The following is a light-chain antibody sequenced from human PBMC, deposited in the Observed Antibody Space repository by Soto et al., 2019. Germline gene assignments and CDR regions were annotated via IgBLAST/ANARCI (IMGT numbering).Light chain of an antibody. J-gene: IGLJ3*02. Sequence: QSVLTQPPSVSAAPGQKVTISCSGSISNIGSNDGSWYQQLPGTAPKVLIYANDKRPSGIPDRFSGSKSGTSATLGITGLQTGDEADYYCGTWDSSLSVGVFGGGTKVTVL. CDR3: GTWDSSLSVGV. V-gene: IGLV1-51*01. CDR2: AND. CDR1: ISNIGSND.